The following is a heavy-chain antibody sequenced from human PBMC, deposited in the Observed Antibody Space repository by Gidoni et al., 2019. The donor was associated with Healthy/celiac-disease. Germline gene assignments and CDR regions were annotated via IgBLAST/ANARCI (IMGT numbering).Heavy chain of an antibody. V-gene: IGHV4-34*01. CDR1: GGSFSGYY. CDR2: INHSGST. Sequence: QVQLQQWGAGLLKPSETLSLTCAVYGGSFSGYYWSWIRQPPGKGLEWIGEINHSGSTNYNPSLKSRVTISVDTSKNQFSLKLSSVTAADTAVYYCARGHQKVPMTTVPKRYYYYGMDVWGQGTTVTVSS. D-gene: IGHD4-4*01. J-gene: IGHJ6*02. CDR3: ARGHQKVPMTTVPKRYYYYGMDV.